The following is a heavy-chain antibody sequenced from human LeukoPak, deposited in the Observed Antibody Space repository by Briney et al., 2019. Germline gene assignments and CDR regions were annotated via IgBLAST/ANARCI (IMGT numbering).Heavy chain of an antibody. Sequence: GGSLRLSCAASGFTFSSYGMHWVRQAPGKGLEWVAVTWFDGSNTYYADSVKGRFTISRDNSKNTLYLQMNSLRAEDTAVFYCARNIPGSYYFDYWGQGTLVTVSS. CDR1: GFTFSSYG. CDR3: ARNIPGSYYFDY. J-gene: IGHJ4*02. D-gene: IGHD3-10*01. CDR2: TWFDGSNT. V-gene: IGHV3-33*01.